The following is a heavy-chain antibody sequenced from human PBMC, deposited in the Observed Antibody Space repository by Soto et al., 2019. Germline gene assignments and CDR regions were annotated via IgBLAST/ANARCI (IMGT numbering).Heavy chain of an antibody. J-gene: IGHJ5*02. CDR1: GGSFIGYY. CDR2: IDHSGYT. V-gene: IGHV4-34*01. CDR3: ARVNNWFDP. Sequence: QVQLQQWGAGLLKPSETLSLSCAVYGGSFIGYYWNWIRQPPGKGLEWIGEIDHSGYTNYNPSLESRVTISADTSKNQFSLKLSSVTAADTAVYYCARVNNWFDPWGQGTLVTVSS.